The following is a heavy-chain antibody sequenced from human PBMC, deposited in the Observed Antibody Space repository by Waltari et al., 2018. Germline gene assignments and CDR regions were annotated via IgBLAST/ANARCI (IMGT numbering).Heavy chain of an antibody. J-gene: IGHJ4*02. Sequence: QVQLVQSGAEVKKPGASVKVSCKASGYTFTGYYMHWVRQAPGQGLEWMGWINPNSGGPNYAQKFQGRVTMTRDTSISTAYMELSRLRADDTAVYYCARDWSSSWYLASYYFDYWGQGTLVTVSS. CDR1: GYTFTGYY. CDR2: INPNSGGP. D-gene: IGHD6-13*01. CDR3: ARDWSSSWYLASYYFDY. V-gene: IGHV1-2*02.